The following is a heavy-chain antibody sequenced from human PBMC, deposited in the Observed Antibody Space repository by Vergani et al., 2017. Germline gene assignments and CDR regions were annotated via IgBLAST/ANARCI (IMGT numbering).Heavy chain of an antibody. V-gene: IGHV3-21*05. CDR2: ISSSSSYI. J-gene: IGHJ5*02. CDR1: GFTFSSYS. CDR3: ARASRRDCSGGSCYLTFDP. D-gene: IGHD2-15*01. Sequence: EVQLVESGGGLVQPGGSLRLSCAASGFTFSSYSMNWVRQAPGKGLEWVSYISSSSSYIYYADSVKGRFTISRDNAKNSLYLQMNSLRAEDTAVYYCARASRRDCSGGSCYLTFDPWGQGTLVTVSS.